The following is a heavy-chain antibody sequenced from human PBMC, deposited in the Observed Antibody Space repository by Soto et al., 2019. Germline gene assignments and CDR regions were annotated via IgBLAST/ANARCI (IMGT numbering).Heavy chain of an antibody. CDR1: GFTFSSYA. D-gene: IGHD1-26*01. V-gene: IGHV3-23*01. CDR3: AKDIEPSGSYYWPAFDI. CDR2: ISGSGGST. Sequence: GGSLRLSCAASGFTFSSYAMSWVRQAPGKGLEWVSAISGSGGSTYYADSVEGRFTISRDNSKNTLYLQMNSLRAEDTAVYYCAKDIEPSGSYYWPAFDIWGQGTMVTVSS. J-gene: IGHJ3*02.